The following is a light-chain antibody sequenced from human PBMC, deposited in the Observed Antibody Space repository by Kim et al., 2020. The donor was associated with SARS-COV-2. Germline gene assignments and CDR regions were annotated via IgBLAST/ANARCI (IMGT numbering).Light chain of an antibody. CDR3: SSYAGRNNLI. J-gene: IGLJ2*01. V-gene: IGLV2-8*01. CDR2: VVD. Sequence: GQSVTLSCTGTSSDIGGYNYVSWYQQHPGEVPKLVVYVVDKRPSGVPDRFSGSKSGNTASLTVSGLQADDEADYYCSSYAGRNNLIFGGGTKLTVL. CDR1: SSDIGGYNY.